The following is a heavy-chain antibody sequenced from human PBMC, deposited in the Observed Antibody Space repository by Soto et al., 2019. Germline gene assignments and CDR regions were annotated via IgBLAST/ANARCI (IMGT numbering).Heavy chain of an antibody. CDR3: ARLSSSGWQYYYYYYGMDV. V-gene: IGHV4-39*01. CDR1: GGSISSSSYY. CDR2: IYYSGST. Sequence: PSETLSLTCTVSGGSISSSSYYWGWIRQPPVKGLEWIGSIYYSGSTYYNPSLKSRVTISVDTSKNQFSLKLSSVTAADTAVYYCARLSSSGWQYYYYYYGMDVWGQGTTVS. D-gene: IGHD6-19*01. J-gene: IGHJ6*02.